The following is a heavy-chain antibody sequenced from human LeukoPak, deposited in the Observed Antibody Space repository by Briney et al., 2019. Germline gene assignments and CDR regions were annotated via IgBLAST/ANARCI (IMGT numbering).Heavy chain of an antibody. Sequence: GGSLRLSCAASGFTFSSYSMNWVRQAPGKGLEWVSSISSSSSYIYYADSVKGRFTISRDNAKNSLYLQMNSLRAEDTAVYYCARRNGSGSYPFDYWGQGTLVTVSS. V-gene: IGHV3-21*01. CDR3: ARRNGSGSYPFDY. CDR1: GFTFSSYS. D-gene: IGHD3-10*01. J-gene: IGHJ4*02. CDR2: ISSSSSYI.